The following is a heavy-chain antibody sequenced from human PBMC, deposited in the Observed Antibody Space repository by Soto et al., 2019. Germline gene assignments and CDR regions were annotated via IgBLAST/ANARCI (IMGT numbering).Heavy chain of an antibody. CDR3: ARKNDFWSGRRNYWFDP. CDR1: GGSISSSSYY. V-gene: IGHV4-39*01. J-gene: IGHJ5*02. CDR2: IYYSGST. D-gene: IGHD3-3*01. Sequence: SETLSLTCTVSGGSISSSSYYWGWIRQPPGKGLEWIGSIYYSGSTYYNPSLKSRVTISVDTSKNQFSLKLSSVTAADTAVYYCARKNDFWSGRRNYWFDPWGQGTRVTVSS.